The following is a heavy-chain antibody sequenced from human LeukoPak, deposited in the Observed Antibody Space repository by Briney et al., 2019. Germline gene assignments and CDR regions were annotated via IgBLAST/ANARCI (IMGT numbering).Heavy chain of an antibody. CDR3: ARGSYYYYMDV. CDR1: GVSISSDY. Sequence: SETLSLTCTVSGVSISSDYWSWIRQPPGKRLEWIGYIYYSGSTNYNPSLKSRVTISVDTSKNQFSLKLSSVTAADTAVYYCARGSYYYYMDVWGKGTTVTVSS. V-gene: IGHV4-59*01. CDR2: IYYSGST. J-gene: IGHJ6*03.